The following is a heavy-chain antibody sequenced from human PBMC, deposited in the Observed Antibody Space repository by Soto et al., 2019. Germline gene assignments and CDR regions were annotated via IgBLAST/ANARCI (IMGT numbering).Heavy chain of an antibody. CDR3: ARDGGRHSGGIDY. V-gene: IGHV1-69*01. D-gene: IGHD1-26*01. CDR1: GGTLSSYS. Sequence: QVQLVQSGAEVKKPGSSVKVSCKASGGTLSSYSINWVRQAPGQGLEWMGAIIRIFGTANYAQKFQVRATITADESPSTAYMELSSLRSEDTTVYYCARDGGRHSGGIDYWGQGTLVTVSS. J-gene: IGHJ4*02. CDR2: IIRIFGTA.